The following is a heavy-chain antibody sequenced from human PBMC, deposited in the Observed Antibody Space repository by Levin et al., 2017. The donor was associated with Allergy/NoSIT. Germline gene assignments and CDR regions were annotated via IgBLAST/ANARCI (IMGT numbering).Heavy chain of an antibody. Sequence: GGSLRLSCAASGFSVSRYWMHWVRQAQGKGLAWVSRINEDGSTINYADSVEGRFTISRDSAKNTLYLQMNSLRVEDTAVYYCTRDTFGVDDYWGQGTMVTVSS. J-gene: IGHJ4*02. V-gene: IGHV3-74*01. CDR1: GFSVSRYW. D-gene: IGHD3-3*01. CDR2: INEDGSTI. CDR3: TRDTFGVDDY.